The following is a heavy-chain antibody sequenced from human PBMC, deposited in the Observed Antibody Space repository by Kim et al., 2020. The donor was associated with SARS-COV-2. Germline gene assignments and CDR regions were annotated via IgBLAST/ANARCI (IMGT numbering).Heavy chain of an antibody. V-gene: IGHV4-59*13. CDR1: GGSISSYY. J-gene: IGHJ5*02. D-gene: IGHD3-22*01. CDR3: ASTKTKTYYYDSSGS. CDR2: IYYSGST. Sequence: SETLSLTCTVSGGSISSYYWSWIRQPPGKGLEWIGYIYYSGSTNYNPSLKSRVTISVDTSKNQFSLKLSSVTAADTAVYYCASTKTKTYYYDSSGSWGQGTLVTVSS.